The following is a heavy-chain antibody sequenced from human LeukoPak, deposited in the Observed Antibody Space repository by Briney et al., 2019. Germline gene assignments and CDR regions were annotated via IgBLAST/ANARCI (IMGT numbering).Heavy chain of an antibody. CDR2: ISSNGGST. CDR3: ARAKGSIAARLVWFDP. D-gene: IGHD6-6*01. J-gene: IGHJ5*02. CDR1: GFTFSSYA. V-gene: IGHV3-64*01. Sequence: PGGSLRLSCAASGFTFSSYAMHWVRQAPGKGLEYVSAISSNGGSTYYANSVKGRFTISRDNSKNTLYLQMGSLRAEDMAVYYCARAKGSIAARLVWFDPWGQGTLVTVSS.